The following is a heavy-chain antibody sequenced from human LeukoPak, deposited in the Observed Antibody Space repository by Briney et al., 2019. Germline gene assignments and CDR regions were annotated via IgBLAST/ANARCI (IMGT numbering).Heavy chain of an antibody. CDR1: GGSISSSNW. CDR2: IYYSGST. V-gene: IGHV4-4*02. CDR3: AREPGGYYDSSGYYSASDY. D-gene: IGHD3-22*01. J-gene: IGHJ4*02. Sequence: SGTLSLTCAVSGGSISSSNWWSWVRQPPGKGLGWIGSIYYSGSTYYNPSLKSRVTISVDTSKNQFSLKLSSVTAADTAVYYCAREPGGYYDSSGYYSASDYWGQGTLVTVSS.